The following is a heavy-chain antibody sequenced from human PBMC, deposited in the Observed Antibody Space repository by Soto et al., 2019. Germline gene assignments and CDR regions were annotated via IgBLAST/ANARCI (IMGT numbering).Heavy chain of an antibody. CDR1: GYTFTGYY. J-gene: IGHJ6*04. V-gene: IGHV1-2*04. D-gene: IGHD6-19*01. CDR2: INPNSGGT. CDR3: ARGLAVACTGIGMVV. Sequence: ASVKVSCKASGYTFTGYYMHWVRQAPGQGLEWMGWINPNSGGTNYAQKFQGWVTMTRDTSISTAYMELSRLRSDDTAVYYCARGLAVACTGIGMVVWGKGTTLTVSS.